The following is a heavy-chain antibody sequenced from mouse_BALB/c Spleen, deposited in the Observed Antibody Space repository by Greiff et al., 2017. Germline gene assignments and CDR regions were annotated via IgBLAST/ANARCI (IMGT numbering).Heavy chain of an antibody. CDR1: GFNIKDYY. CDR2: IDPENGDT. V-gene: IGHV14-4*02. CDR3: KITTVVADY. Sequence: EVQLQQSGAELVRSGASVKLSCTASGFNIKDYYMHWVKQRPEQGLEWIGWIDPENGDTEYAPKFQGKATMTADTSSNTAYLQLSSLTSEDTAVYYCKITTVVADYWGQGTTLTVSS. D-gene: IGHD1-1*01. J-gene: IGHJ2*01.